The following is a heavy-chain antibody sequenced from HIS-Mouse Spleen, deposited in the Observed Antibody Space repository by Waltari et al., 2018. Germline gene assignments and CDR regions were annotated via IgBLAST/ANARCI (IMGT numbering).Heavy chain of an antibody. CDR1: GCPISSGGYY. Sequence: QVQLQESGPGLVTPSQTLSLPCTVSGCPISSGGYYLCSLRQHPCTGLEWIGYIYYSGSTYYNPSLKSRVTISVDTSKNQFSLKLSSVTAADTAVYYCARSPYYDFWSGYSDNWFDPWGQGTLVTVSS. CDR2: IYYSGST. D-gene: IGHD3-3*01. J-gene: IGHJ5*02. V-gene: IGHV4-31*03. CDR3: ARSPYYDFWSGYSDNWFDP.